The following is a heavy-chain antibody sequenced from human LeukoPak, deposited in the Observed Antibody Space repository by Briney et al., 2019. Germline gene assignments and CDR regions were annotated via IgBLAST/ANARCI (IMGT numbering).Heavy chain of an antibody. Sequence: PGGSLRLSCSASGFTFSNYVMNWVRQAPGKGLEWVSVISDSGGSTYYADSVKGRFTISGDNSKNTLYLQMNSLRAEDTAVYYCAKASSPWAFDIWGQGTMVTVSS. V-gene: IGHV3-23*01. J-gene: IGHJ3*02. CDR1: GFTFSNYV. CDR2: ISDSGGST. CDR3: AKASSPWAFDI.